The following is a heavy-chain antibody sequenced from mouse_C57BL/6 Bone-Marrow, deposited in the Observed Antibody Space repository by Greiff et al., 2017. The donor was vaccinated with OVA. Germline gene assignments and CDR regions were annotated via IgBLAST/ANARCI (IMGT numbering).Heavy chain of an antibody. CDR3: ARWRYDYDEFAY. Sequence: QVQLQQPGAELVKPGASVKLSCKASGSTFPSYWMHWVKQRPGQGLEWIGMIHPNSGSTNYNEKFKSKATLTVDKSSSTAYMQLSSLPSEDSAVYYCARWRYDYDEFAYWGQGTLVTVSA. CDR1: GSTFPSYW. J-gene: IGHJ3*01. V-gene: IGHV1-64*01. CDR2: IHPNSGST. D-gene: IGHD2-4*01.